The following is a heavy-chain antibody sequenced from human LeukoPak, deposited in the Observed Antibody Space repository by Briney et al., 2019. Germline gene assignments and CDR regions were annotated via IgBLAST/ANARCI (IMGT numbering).Heavy chain of an antibody. CDR2: ITSSSGYI. CDR3: ASEVGNYYYYGMDV. J-gene: IGHJ6*02. CDR1: GFIFRTYT. V-gene: IGHV3-21*01. Sequence: GGSLRLSCAASGFIFRTYTMNWVRQAPGKGLEWVASITSSSGYIHFADSVRGRFTISRDNAKNSLFLHMNSLRAEDTAVYYCASEVGNYYYYGMDVWGQGTTVTVSS. D-gene: IGHD1-1*01.